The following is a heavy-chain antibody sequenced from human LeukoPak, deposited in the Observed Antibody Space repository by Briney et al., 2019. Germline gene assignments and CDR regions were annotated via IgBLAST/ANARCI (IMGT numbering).Heavy chain of an antibody. D-gene: IGHD1-26*01. Sequence: SETLSLICNVSGDSVSSGYWSWIRQPPGKGLEWIGYIYYSGSTNYNPSLKSRVTISVDTSKNQFSLELSSVTAADTAVYYCARVGARGPVFDYWGQGTLVTVSS. CDR1: GDSVSSGY. CDR3: ARVGARGPVFDY. CDR2: IYYSGST. V-gene: IGHV4-59*02. J-gene: IGHJ4*02.